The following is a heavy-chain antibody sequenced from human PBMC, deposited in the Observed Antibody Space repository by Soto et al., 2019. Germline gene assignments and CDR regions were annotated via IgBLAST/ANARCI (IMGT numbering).Heavy chain of an antibody. CDR1: GFTFSSYG. CDR2: IWYDGSNK. CDR3: ARGMEVAVAGTRGGFDY. V-gene: IGHV3-33*01. Sequence: GGSLRLSCAASGFTFSSYGMHWVHQAPGKGLEWVAVIWYDGSNKYYADSVKGRFTISRDNSKNTLYLQMNSLRAEDTAVYYCARGMEVAVAGTRGGFDYWGQGTLVTVSS. J-gene: IGHJ4*02. D-gene: IGHD6-19*01.